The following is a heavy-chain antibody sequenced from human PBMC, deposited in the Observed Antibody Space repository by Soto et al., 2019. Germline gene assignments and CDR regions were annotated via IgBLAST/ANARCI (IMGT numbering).Heavy chain of an antibody. Sequence: EVQLVESGGNLVQPGGSLRLSCAASGFTFSDHHMDWVRQAPGKGLEWVGRTRNKANSYTTEYAASVKGRFTISRDDSKNSPYLQMNSVKTEDTAVYYCSRDLGSWGQGTLVTVSS. CDR3: SRDLGS. CDR2: TRNKANSYTT. CDR1: GFTFSDHH. V-gene: IGHV3-72*01. D-gene: IGHD3-10*01. J-gene: IGHJ5*02.